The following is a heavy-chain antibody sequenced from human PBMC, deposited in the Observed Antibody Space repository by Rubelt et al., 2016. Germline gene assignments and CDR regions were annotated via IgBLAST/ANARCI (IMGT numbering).Heavy chain of an antibody. CDR1: GFNFDTYT. CDR2: ISGSGGGNT. Sequence: EVQLVESGGGQVKPGGSLRLSCVGSGFNFDTYTMNWVRQAPGKGLEWVSGISGSGGGNTYYADSVKGRFTISRDSSKNTLYLQMNSLRAGDTAVYYCTKVSSSRPVDDNWGQGTLVTVTS. J-gene: IGHJ4*02. CDR3: TKVSSSRPVDDN. D-gene: IGHD6-6*01. V-gene: IGHV3-23*04.